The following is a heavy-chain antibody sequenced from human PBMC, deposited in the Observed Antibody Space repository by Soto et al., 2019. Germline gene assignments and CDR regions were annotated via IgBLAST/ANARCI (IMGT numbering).Heavy chain of an antibody. Sequence: ASVKVSCKASGYTFTKFHIHWVRQAPGQGLEWMGMIDPSGGNTNYAQKLQGRVTMTTDTSTSTAYMELRSLRSDDTAVYYCARDRYDFWSGFDPWGQGTLVTVSS. J-gene: IGHJ5*02. CDR2: IDPSGGNT. CDR3: ARDRYDFWSGFDP. CDR1: GYTFTKFH. V-gene: IGHV1-46*01. D-gene: IGHD3-3*01.